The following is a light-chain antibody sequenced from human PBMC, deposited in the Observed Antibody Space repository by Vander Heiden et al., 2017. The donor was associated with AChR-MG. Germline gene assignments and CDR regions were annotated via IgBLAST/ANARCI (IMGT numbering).Light chain of an antibody. CDR2: GKN. CDR1: SLRSYY. J-gene: IGLJ2*01. Sequence: SSELTQDPAVSVALGPTVRITCQGDSLRSYYASWYQQKPGQAPVLVIYGKNNRPSGIPDRFSGSSSGNTASVTITGAQAEDEADYYCNSRDSSGNHLRVFGGGTKLTVL. V-gene: IGLV3-19*01. CDR3: NSRDSSGNHLRV.